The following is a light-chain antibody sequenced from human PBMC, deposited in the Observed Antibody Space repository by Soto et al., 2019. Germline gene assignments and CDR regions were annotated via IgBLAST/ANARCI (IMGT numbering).Light chain of an antibody. CDR1: ESISGW. V-gene: IGKV1-5*01. J-gene: IGKJ1*01. CDR3: QQHYTYTWT. Sequence: DIKMNQSPSTLSASVGDRVTITCRASESISGWLAWYQQKPGEAPKLLIYDASTLESGVPSRFSGSGSETQFTLTISSLQPEDFATYYCQQHYTYTWTFGQGTKVDIK. CDR2: DAS.